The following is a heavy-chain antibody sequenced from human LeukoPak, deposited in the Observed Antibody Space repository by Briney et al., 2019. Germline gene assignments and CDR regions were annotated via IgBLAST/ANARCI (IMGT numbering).Heavy chain of an antibody. CDR3: AKEYYVLLVYALGGSFDY. D-gene: IGHD2-8*02. CDR2: ISGNGRST. V-gene: IGHV3-23*01. CDR1: GFTFSSYA. J-gene: IGHJ4*02. Sequence: GGSLRLSCAASGFTFSSYAMSWVRQAPGKGLEWVSTISGNGRSTYYGDSVKGRFTISRDNFKNTLSLQMNSLRAEDTAVYYCAKEYYVLLVYALGGSFDYWGRGTLVTVSS.